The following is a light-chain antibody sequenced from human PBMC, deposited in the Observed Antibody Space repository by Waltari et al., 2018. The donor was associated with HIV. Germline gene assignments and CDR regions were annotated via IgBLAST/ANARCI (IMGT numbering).Light chain of an antibody. J-gene: IGKJ1*01. CDR2: GAS. CDR3: QQYGRSPWT. Sequence: EIVLTQSPGTLSLSPGERTTLSCRASQSVRSSYLAWYQQKPGQAPRLLIYGASIRATGIPDRFSGSGSGTDFTLTIRRLEPEDFAVYYCQQYGRSPWTFGQGTKVEIK. CDR1: QSVRSSY. V-gene: IGKV3-20*01.